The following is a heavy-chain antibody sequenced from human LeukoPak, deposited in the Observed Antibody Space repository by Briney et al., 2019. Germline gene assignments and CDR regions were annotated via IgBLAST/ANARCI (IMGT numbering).Heavy chain of an antibody. CDR2: INHSGST. J-gene: IGHJ4*02. V-gene: IGHV4-34*01. CDR3: VRVAPPDIVVVPAVCGDCYQGGFDY. Sequence: SETLSLTCAVYGGSFSGYYWGWIRQPPGKGLEWIGEINHSGSTNYNPSLKSRVTISVDTSKNQFSLKLSSVSAADTAVYYCVRVAPPDIVVVPAVCGDCYQGGFDYWGQGTLVTVSS. D-gene: IGHD2-2*01. CDR1: GGSFSGYY.